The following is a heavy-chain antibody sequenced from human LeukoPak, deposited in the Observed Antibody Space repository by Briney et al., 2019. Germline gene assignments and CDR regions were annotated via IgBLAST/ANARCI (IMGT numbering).Heavy chain of an antibody. D-gene: IGHD3-3*01. CDR3: ARVHYDFWSGLSDWFDP. V-gene: IGHV4-34*01. Sequence: PSETLSLTCAVYGGSFSGYYWSWIRQPPGKGLEWIGEINHSGGTNYNPSLKSRVTISVDTSKNQFSLKLSSVTAADTAVYYCARVHYDFWSGLSDWFDPWGQGTLVTVSS. CDR1: GGSFSGYY. J-gene: IGHJ5*02. CDR2: INHSGGT.